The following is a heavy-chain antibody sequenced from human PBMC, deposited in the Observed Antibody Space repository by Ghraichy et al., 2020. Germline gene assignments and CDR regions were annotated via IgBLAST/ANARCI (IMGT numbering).Heavy chain of an antibody. CDR1: GFHLGVYT. D-gene: IGHD3-10*01. CDR3: VRADGSGSFYY. CDR2: ISSDSCYI. V-gene: IGHV3-21*01. Sequence: GGSLRLSCATSGFHLGVYTMNWLRWAPNRGLEWVASISSDSCYIYYADSVRGLFTISRDNAMKFIYLQMNRMRVEDTATYYCVRADGSGSFYYWGQGTLVTVSS. J-gene: IGHJ4*02.